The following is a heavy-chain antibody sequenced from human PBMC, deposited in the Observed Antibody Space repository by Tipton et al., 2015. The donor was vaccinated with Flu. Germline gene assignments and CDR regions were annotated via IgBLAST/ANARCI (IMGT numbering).Heavy chain of an antibody. CDR2: INHSGST. D-gene: IGHD6-13*01. Sequence: TLSLTCAVYGGSFSGYYWSWIRQPPGKGLEWIGEINHSGSTNYNPSLKSRVTISVDTSKNQFSLKPSSVTAADTAVYYCARGGRYSSSWYIQYYYYGMDVWGQGTTVTVSS. J-gene: IGHJ6*02. CDR3: ARGGRYSSSWYIQYYYYGMDV. V-gene: IGHV4-34*01. CDR1: GGSFSGYY.